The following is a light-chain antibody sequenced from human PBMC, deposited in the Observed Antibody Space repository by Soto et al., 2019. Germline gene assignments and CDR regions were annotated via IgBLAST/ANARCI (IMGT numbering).Light chain of an antibody. V-gene: IGLV2-8*01. J-gene: IGLJ3*02. CDR3: SSFAGANIWV. CDR2: EVN. Sequence: QSALTQPPSASGSLGQSVTISCTGSSSDVGGYEYVAWYQQHPGKAPKLMIFEVNKRPSGVPNRFSGSKSGNTASLTVSGLQAEDEAAYYCSSFAGANIWVFGGGTKLTVL. CDR1: SSDVGGYEY.